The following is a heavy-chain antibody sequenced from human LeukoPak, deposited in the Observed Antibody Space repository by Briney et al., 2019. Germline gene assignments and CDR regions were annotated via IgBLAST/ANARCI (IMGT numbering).Heavy chain of an antibody. CDR2: ISDNGGST. Sequence: GGSLRLSCAASGFTFSSYAMSWVRHAPGKGLEWVSSISDNGGSTYSADSVKGRFTISRDNSKNTLYLQMNSLRAEDTAVYYCAREFGLITSHWGQGTLVTVSS. CDR3: AREFGLITSH. J-gene: IGHJ1*01. CDR1: GFTFSSYA. V-gene: IGHV3-23*01. D-gene: IGHD3/OR15-3a*01.